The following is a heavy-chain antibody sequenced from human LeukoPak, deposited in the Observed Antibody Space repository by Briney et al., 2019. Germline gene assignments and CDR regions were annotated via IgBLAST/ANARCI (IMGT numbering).Heavy chain of an antibody. CDR1: DGSISSYY. D-gene: IGHD6-13*01. J-gene: IGHJ4*02. CDR2: IYYSGTT. CDR3: AGGVYIAAAQYGY. V-gene: IGHV4-59*01. Sequence: SETLSLTCTVSDGSISSYYWSWIRQPPGKGLEWIGYIYYSGTTNYNPSLKSRVTISVDTSKNQFSLKLSSVTAADTAVYYCAGGVYIAAAQYGYWGQGTLVTVSS.